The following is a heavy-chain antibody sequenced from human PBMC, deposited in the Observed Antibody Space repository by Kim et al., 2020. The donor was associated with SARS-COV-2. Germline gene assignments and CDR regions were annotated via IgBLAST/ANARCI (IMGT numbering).Heavy chain of an antibody. CDR1: GYSFTSYW. CDR3: ARLSVGYSRTHYGMDV. Sequence: GESLKISCKGSGYSFTSYWIGWVRQMPGKGLEWMGIIYPGDSDTRYSPSFQGQVTISADKSISTAYLQWSSLKASDTAMYYCARLSVGYSRTHYGMDVWGQGTTVTVSS. D-gene: IGHD6-13*01. CDR2: IYPGDSDT. J-gene: IGHJ6*02. V-gene: IGHV5-51*01.